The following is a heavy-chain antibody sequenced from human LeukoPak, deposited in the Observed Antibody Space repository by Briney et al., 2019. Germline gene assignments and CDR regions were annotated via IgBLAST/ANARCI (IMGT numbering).Heavy chain of an antibody. J-gene: IGHJ3*02. D-gene: IGHD3-9*01. V-gene: IGHV3-15*01. CDR3: TTGYDILTGYYTGAFDI. Sequence: GGSLRLSCAVSGFTFSNAWMSWVRQAPGKGLEWVGRIKSKTDGGTTDYAAPVKGRFTISRDDSKNTLYLQMNSLKTEDTAVYYCTTGYDILTGYYTGAFDIWGQGTMVTVSS. CDR1: GFTFSNAW. CDR2: IKSKTDGGTT.